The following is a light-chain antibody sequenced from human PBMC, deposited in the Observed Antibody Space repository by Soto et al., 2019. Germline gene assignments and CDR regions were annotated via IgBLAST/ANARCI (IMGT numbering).Light chain of an antibody. V-gene: IGKV1-5*01. CDR3: QQHSSYPWT. CDR2: DAS. CDR1: QSVSSW. Sequence: TQSPSTLSASVGERATISCRASQSVSSWLAWYQQKPGKAPKLLIYDASSLETGIPARFSGSGSGTEFTLTISSLEPEDFATYYCQQHSSYPWTFGQGTKVDVK. J-gene: IGKJ1*01.